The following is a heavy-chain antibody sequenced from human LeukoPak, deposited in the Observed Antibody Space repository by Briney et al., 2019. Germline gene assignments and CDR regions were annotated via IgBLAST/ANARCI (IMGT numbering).Heavy chain of an antibody. CDR1: GGTFSSYA. D-gene: IGHD3-22*01. V-gene: IGHV1-69*04. CDR3: ARDVVTMIVVGSGMDV. Sequence: GASVKVSCKASGGTFSSYAISWVRQAPGQGLEWMGRIIPILGIANYAQKFQGRVTITADKSTSTAYMELSSLRSEDTAVYYCARDVVTMIVVGSGMDVWGQGTTVIVSS. J-gene: IGHJ6*02. CDR2: IIPILGIA.